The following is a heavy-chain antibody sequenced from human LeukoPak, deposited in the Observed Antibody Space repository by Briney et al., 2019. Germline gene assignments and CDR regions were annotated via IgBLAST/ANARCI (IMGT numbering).Heavy chain of an antibody. CDR3: ARGPPYYYGSGSYYNPPPY. CDR2: IWYDGSNK. Sequence: GRFLRLSCAASGFTFSSYGMHWVRQAPGKGLEWVAVIWYDGSNKYYADSVKGRFTISRDNSKNTLYLQMNSLRAEDTAVYYCARGPPYYYGSGSYYNPPPYWGQGTLVTVSS. CDR1: GFTFSSYG. V-gene: IGHV3-33*01. D-gene: IGHD3-10*01. J-gene: IGHJ4*02.